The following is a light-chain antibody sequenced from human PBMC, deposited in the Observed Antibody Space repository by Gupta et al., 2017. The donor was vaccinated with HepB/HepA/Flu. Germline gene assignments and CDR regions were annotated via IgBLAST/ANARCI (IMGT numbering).Light chain of an antibody. CDR3: QTGDSSTVVV. CDR1: TLGRKY. Sequence: SYALTQTPSVSVYPGQTAHSTCPGDTLGRKYVSWYQQMPALSPVLVIYDDTKRPSGIAERFSGSNAGNIATLTIRGPQEVDEADYYCQTGDSSTVVVFGGGTRLTVL. J-gene: IGLJ2*01. CDR2: DDT. V-gene: IGLV3-1*01.